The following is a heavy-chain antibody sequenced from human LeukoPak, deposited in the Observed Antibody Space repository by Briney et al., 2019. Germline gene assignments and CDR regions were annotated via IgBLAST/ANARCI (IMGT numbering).Heavy chain of an antibody. D-gene: IGHD6-19*01. CDR3: ARSGYSSGWYPEYFQH. Sequence: GGSLRVSCAASGFTFSRYAMSWVRQAPGKGREWVSAISGSGSSTYYADSVKGRFTISRDNSKNTLYLQMNSLRAEDTAVYYCARSGYSSGWYPEYFQHWGQGTLVTVSS. V-gene: IGHV3-23*01. CDR1: GFTFSRYA. CDR2: ISGSGSST. J-gene: IGHJ1*01.